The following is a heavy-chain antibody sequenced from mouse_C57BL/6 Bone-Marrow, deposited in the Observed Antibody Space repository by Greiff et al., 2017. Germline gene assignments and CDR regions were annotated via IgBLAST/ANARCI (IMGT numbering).Heavy chain of an antibody. Sequence: DVQLQESGPGLVKPSPSLSLTCSVTGYSFTSGYYWNWIRQFPGNKLEWMGYISYDGSNNYNPSFKNRISITRDTSKNQFFLKLTSVTTDDSATYDCAREGDGYTWFAYWGQGTLVTVSA. CDR2: ISYDGSN. CDR1: GYSFTSGYY. V-gene: IGHV3-6*01. J-gene: IGHJ3*01. CDR3: AREGDGYTWFAY. D-gene: IGHD1-3*01.